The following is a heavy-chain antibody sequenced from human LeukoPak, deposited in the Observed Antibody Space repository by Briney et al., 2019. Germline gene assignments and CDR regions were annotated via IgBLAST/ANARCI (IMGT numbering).Heavy chain of an antibody. J-gene: IGHJ4*02. CDR2: MNSDGSSR. V-gene: IGHV3-74*01. CDR1: GFPFSIYW. CDR3: AKDTGYTSSLGH. D-gene: IGHD6-13*01. Sequence: GGSLRLSCAASGFPFSIYWMYWVRQAPGKVLVWVSRMNSDGSSRSYADSVKSRFTISRDNAKNTLYLQMNSLRAEDTAVYYCAKDTGYTSSLGHWGQGTLVTVSS.